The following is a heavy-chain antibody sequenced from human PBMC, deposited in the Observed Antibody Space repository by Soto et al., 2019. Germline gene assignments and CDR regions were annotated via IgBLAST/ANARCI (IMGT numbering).Heavy chain of an antibody. CDR3: AREIVTAGGNNYFDP. Sequence: PSGTLSLTCGVSGGTVASSHWWSWVRQSPGRGLEWIGNVYHTGDTNFNPSLQSRVTFSVDKSNNQFSLRLTSVTAADTAVYFCAREIVTAGGNNYFDPWGPGTLVTVSS. CDR2: VYHTGDT. D-gene: IGHD2-21*02. V-gene: IGHV4-4*02. J-gene: IGHJ5*02. CDR1: GGTVASSHW.